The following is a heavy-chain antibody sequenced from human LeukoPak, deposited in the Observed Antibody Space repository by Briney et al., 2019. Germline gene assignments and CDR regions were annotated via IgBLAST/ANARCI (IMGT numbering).Heavy chain of an antibody. CDR3: ATGTQLAPGLGDY. V-gene: IGHV3-74*01. J-gene: IGHJ4*02. CDR1: GFSFGSSW. D-gene: IGHD1-14*01. Sequence: GGSLRLSCAASGFSFGSSWMYWVRQAPGKGLVWVSRINTDGSSTSYADSVKGRFTISRDNAKNTVYLQMNSLRAEDTAVYYCATGTQLAPGLGDYWGQGTLVTVSS. CDR2: INTDGSST.